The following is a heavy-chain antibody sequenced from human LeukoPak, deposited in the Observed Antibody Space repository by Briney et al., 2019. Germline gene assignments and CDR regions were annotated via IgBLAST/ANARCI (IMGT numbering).Heavy chain of an antibody. J-gene: IGHJ6*03. CDR3: ARGNLGGYDEDYYYYMDV. CDR1: GYTFTSYG. CDR2: ISAYNGNT. V-gene: IGHV1-18*01. Sequence: ASVKVSCKASGYTFTSYGISWVRQAPGQGLEWMGWISAYNGNTNYAQKLQGRVTMTTDTSTSTAYMELSSLRSEDTAVYYCARGNLGGYDEDYYYYMDVWGKGTTVTVSS. D-gene: IGHD3-16*01.